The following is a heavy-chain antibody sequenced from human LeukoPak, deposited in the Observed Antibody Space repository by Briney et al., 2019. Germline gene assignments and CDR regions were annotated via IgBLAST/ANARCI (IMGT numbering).Heavy chain of an antibody. CDR2: IGTAGDT. J-gene: IGHJ4*02. CDR1: GFTFSSYD. V-gene: IGHV3-13*01. Sequence: PGGSLRLSCAASGFTFSSYDMHWVRQATGKGLEWVSAIGTAGDTYYPGSVKGRFTISRDNSKNTLYLQMNSLRAEDTALYYCAKKLFTGMGYYFDSWGQGTLVTVSS. CDR3: AKKLFTGMGYYFDS. D-gene: IGHD3-10*01.